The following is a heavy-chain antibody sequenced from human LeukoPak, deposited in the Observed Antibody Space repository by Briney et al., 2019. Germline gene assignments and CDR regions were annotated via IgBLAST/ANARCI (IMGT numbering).Heavy chain of an antibody. CDR2: IIPIFGTA. V-gene: IGHV1-69*13. CDR3: ARIPTSSSGYYYYYMDV. D-gene: IGHD6-6*01. J-gene: IGHJ6*03. Sequence: SVKVSCKASGGTFSSYAISWVRQAPGQGLEWMGGIIPIFGTANYAQKFQGRVTITADESTSTAYMELSSLRSEDTAVYYCARIPTSSSGYYYYYMDVWGKGTTVTVSS. CDR1: GGTFSSYA.